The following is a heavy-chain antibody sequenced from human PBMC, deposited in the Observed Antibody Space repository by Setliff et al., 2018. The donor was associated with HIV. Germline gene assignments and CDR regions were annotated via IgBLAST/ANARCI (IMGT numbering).Heavy chain of an antibody. D-gene: IGHD3-10*01. J-gene: IGHJ4*02. CDR3: VREGAGSGSYYLDF. CDR1: YFSIDNGYY. Sequence: KPSETLSLTCTVSYFSIDNGYYWGWIRQPPGKGLEWIASISHSGNTYYNPSLKSRVSISLDTSKNQFSLNLSSVTAADTALYFCVREGAGSGSYYLDFWGQRILVTVSS. V-gene: IGHV4-38-2*02. CDR2: ISHSGNT.